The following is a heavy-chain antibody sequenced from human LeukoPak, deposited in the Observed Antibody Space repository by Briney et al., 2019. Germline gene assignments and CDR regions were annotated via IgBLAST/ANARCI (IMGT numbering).Heavy chain of an antibody. Sequence: GGSLRLSCAASGFTFSRYAMHWVRQAPGKGLEWVAVISSDGNRTYYADSVKGRFTLSRDNSNKTLHLQMKNLRADDTAVYYCALLSGPSYSWGQGTLVTVSS. CDR1: GFTFSRYA. CDR3: ALLSGPSYS. V-gene: IGHV3-30-3*01. CDR2: ISSDGNRT. D-gene: IGHD2-15*01. J-gene: IGHJ4*02.